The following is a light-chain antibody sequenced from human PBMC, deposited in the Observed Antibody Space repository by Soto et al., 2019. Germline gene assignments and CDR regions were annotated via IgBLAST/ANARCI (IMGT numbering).Light chain of an antibody. J-gene: IGLJ2*01. Sequence: QSVLTQPASVSGSPGQSITISCTGTSSDVGGYHPVSWYQQHPGIAPKLMIYEVSNRPSGVSNRFSGSKSGNTASLTISGLQAEDEADYYCSSYTTSSTRVFGGGTKLTVL. CDR1: SSDVGGYHP. V-gene: IGLV2-14*01. CDR2: EVS. CDR3: SSYTTSSTRV.